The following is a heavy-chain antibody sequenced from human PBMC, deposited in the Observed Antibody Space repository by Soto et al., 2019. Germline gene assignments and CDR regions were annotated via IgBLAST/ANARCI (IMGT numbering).Heavy chain of an antibody. CDR1: GFTFSNAW. V-gene: IGHV3-15*01. D-gene: IGHD5-18*01. Sequence: RRLSCAASGFTFSNAWLSWVRQAPGKGLEWVGHIKTTTDGGTTDYAAPVKGRFTIPRDDSQNTLYLQMDSLNTEDTAVYFCTKEIHGYRYFDYGGQGTLVTVSA. CDR3: TKEIHGYRYFDY. J-gene: IGHJ4*02. CDR2: IKTTTDGGTT.